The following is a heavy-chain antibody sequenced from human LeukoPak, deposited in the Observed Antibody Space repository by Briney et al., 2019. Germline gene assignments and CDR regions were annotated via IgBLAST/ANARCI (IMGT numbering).Heavy chain of an antibody. D-gene: IGHD3-22*01. CDR2: IIPIFGTA. Sequence: ASVKVSCKASGGTFSSYAISWVRQAPGQGLEWMGGIIPIFGTANYAQKFQGRVTITADKSTSTAYMELSSLRSEDTAVYYCASRLYYYDSSGYYAIWGQGTLVTVSS. V-gene: IGHV1-69*06. J-gene: IGHJ4*02. CDR1: GGTFSSYA. CDR3: ASRLYYYDSSGYYAI.